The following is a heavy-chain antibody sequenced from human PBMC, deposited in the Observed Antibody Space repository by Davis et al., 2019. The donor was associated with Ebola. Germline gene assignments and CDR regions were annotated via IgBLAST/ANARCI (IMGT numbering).Heavy chain of an antibody. CDR1: GFTFSMYG. D-gene: IGHD4-17*01. CDR3: ARHINGDFWYFDV. V-gene: IGHV3-23*01. CDR2: VSPSGGST. Sequence: GESLKISCAASGFTFSMYGMSWVRQAPGKGLEWVSTVSPSGGSTYYADSVKGRFTISRDNSKNVLYLQLNTLRADDTAVYYCARHINGDFWYFDVWGRGTLVTVSS. J-gene: IGHJ2*01.